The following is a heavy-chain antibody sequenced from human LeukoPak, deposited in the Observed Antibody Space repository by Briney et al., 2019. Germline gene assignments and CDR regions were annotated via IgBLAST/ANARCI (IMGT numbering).Heavy chain of an antibody. CDR3: ARIQTQPSVAGVGPTLYYFDY. CDR2: INAGNGNT. CDR1: GYTFTSYA. D-gene: IGHD6-19*01. J-gene: IGHJ4*02. V-gene: IGHV1-3*01. Sequence: GASVKVSCKASGYTFTSYAMHWVRQAPGQRLEWMGWINAGNGNTKYSQKFQGRVTITRDTSASTAYMELSSLRSEDTAVYYCARIQTQPSVAGVGPTLYYFDYWGQGTLVTVSS.